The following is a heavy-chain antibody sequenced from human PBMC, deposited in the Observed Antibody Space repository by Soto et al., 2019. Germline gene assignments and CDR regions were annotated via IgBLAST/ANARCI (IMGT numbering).Heavy chain of an antibody. Sequence: GASVKVSCKASGYTFTGYYMHWVRQAPGQGLEWMGWINPDSGDTSYAQKFQGRVTMTRDTSISTAYMELSSLTYEDTAVYYCARGPSWAGVVIAADYWGQGTLVTVSS. CDR2: INPDSGDT. CDR3: ARGPSWAGVVIAADY. D-gene: IGHD2-15*01. CDR1: GYTFTGYY. J-gene: IGHJ4*02. V-gene: IGHV1-2*02.